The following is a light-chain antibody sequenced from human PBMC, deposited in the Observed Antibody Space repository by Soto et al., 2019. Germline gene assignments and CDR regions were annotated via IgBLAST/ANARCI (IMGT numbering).Light chain of an antibody. CDR3: QQYGSSPLT. Sequence: EIVLTQSPGTLSLSPGDRASLSCRASQTITSSFLAWYQQKPGQAPRLLISAASSRATGIPDRFSGSGSGTDFTLTISRLEPEDFAVYYCQQYGSSPLTFGGGTKVDIK. CDR1: QTITSSF. CDR2: AAS. V-gene: IGKV3-20*01. J-gene: IGKJ4*01.